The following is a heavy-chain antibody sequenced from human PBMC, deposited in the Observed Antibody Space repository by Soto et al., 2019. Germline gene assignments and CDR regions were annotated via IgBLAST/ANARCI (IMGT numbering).Heavy chain of an antibody. V-gene: IGHV4-30-2*01. CDR2: IYHSGST. CDR1: GGSISSGGYS. Sequence: SETLSLTCAVSGGSISSGGYSWSWIRQPPGKGLEWIGYIYHSGSTYYNPSLKSRVTISVDRSKNQFSLKLSSVTAADTAVYYCARLKDSGKVAYFDYWGQGTLVTVSS. D-gene: IGHD5-12*01. J-gene: IGHJ4*02. CDR3: ARLKDSGKVAYFDY.